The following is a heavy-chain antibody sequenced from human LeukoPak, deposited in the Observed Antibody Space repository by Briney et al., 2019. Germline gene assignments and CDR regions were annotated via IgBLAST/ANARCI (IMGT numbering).Heavy chain of an antibody. J-gene: IGHJ4*02. CDR3: ARGDRYYDYVWGSYRYMPDY. V-gene: IGHV1-8*01. D-gene: IGHD3-16*02. CDR2: MNPISGSR. CDR1: GFTFTSYD. Sequence: ASVKVSCKASGFTFTSYDIHWVRQATGQGLEWMGWMNPISGSRGYAQKFQGRVSVTTSSSTSTAYLELNSLTSEDTAVYYCARGDRYYDYVWGSYRYMPDYWGQGTLVTVSS.